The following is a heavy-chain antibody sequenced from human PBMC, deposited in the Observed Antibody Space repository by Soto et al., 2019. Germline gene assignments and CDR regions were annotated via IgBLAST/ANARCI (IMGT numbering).Heavy chain of an antibody. CDR2: IYYSGST. CDR1: GGSISSGGYY. V-gene: IGHV4-39*01. J-gene: IGHJ4*02. D-gene: IGHD3-22*01. CDR3: ARQSRYYDRRGFLDY. Sequence: SETLSLTCTFSGGSISSGGYYWRWIRQHPGKGLEWIGYIYYSGSTYYNPSLKSRVTISVDTSKNQFSLKLSSVTAADTAVYYCARQSRYYDRRGFLDYWRQGPLLTVSP.